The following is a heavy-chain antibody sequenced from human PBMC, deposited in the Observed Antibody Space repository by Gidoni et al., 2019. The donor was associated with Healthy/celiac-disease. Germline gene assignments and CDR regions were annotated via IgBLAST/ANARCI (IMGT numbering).Heavy chain of an antibody. J-gene: IGHJ6*03. CDR2: INPSGGST. CDR1: GYTFTSYY. V-gene: IGHV1-46*01. Sequence: QVQLVQSGAEVTKPGASVKVYCKASGYTFTSYYMHWVRQAPGQGLEWMGIINPSGGSTSYAQKFQGRVTMTRDTSTSTVYMELSSLRSEDTAVYYCARDYGDPPDYYYMDVWGKGTTVTVSS. D-gene: IGHD4-17*01. CDR3: ARDYGDPPDYYYMDV.